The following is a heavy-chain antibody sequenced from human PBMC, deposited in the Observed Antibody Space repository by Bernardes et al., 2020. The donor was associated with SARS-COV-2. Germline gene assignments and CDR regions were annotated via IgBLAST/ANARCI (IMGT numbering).Heavy chain of an antibody. CDR1: GFTFSSYL. J-gene: IGHJ4*02. D-gene: IGHD3-10*01. CDR2: INPDGSTT. Sequence: GSLRLSCSASGFTFSSYLIHWVRHVPGEGLVWVSRINPDGSTTNYADSVRGRFTISRDNAKNTLFLQMNGLRAEDTALYYCARSAFISGRGYYIDYWGQGTLVTVSS. V-gene: IGHV3-74*01. CDR3: ARSAFISGRGYYIDY.